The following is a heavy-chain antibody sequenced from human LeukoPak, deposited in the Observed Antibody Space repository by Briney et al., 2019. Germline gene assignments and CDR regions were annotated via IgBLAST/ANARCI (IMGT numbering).Heavy chain of an antibody. D-gene: IGHD4-17*01. J-gene: IGHJ3*02. CDR1: GFTFGSCS. Sequence: TGGSLRLSCAASGFTFGSCSMNWVRQAPGKGLEWVSYISSSSSTIYYADSVKGRSTISRDNAKNSLYLQMNSLRAEDTAVYYCARGPFYGDYVGGAFDIWGQGTMVTVSS. CDR3: ARGPFYGDYVGGAFDI. V-gene: IGHV3-48*01. CDR2: ISSSSSTI.